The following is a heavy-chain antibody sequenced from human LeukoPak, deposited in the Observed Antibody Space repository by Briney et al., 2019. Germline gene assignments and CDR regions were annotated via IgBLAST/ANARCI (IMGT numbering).Heavy chain of an antibody. V-gene: IGHV3-23*01. CDR2: ISGSGAEI. Sequence: GGSLRLTCAASEFAFSLYAMNWVRQAPGEGPEWVSSISGSGAEIRYADSVKGRFTISRDNSQNTLYLRMNSLRVEDTAIYYCSKDLTTRSIGYFDYWGQGTLVTVSS. CDR3: SKDLTTRSIGYFDY. J-gene: IGHJ4*02. CDR1: EFAFSLYA. D-gene: IGHD1-1*01.